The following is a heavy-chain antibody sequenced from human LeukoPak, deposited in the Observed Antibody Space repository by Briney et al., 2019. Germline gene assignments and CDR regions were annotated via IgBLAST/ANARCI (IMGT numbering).Heavy chain of an antibody. CDR1: GGSISSYY. V-gene: IGHV4-59*08. CDR2: IYYSGST. J-gene: IGHJ4*02. CDR3: ARIVGATHPFDY. D-gene: IGHD1-26*01. Sequence: PSETLSLTCTVSGGSISSYYWSWIRQPPGKGLEWIGYIYYSGSTNYSPSLKSRVTISVDTSKNQFSLKLSSVTAADTAVYYCARIVGATHPFDYWGQGTLVTVSS.